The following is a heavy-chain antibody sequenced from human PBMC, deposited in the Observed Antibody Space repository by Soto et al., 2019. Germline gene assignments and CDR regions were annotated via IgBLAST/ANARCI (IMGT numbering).Heavy chain of an antibody. J-gene: IGHJ6*02. D-gene: IGHD2-2*01. CDR1: GFTFSRHA. Sequence: LRLSCSASGFTFSRHAMHWVRQAPGKGLEWVVDISYEGRTTHYSKSVRGRFTITRDNSKNTLHLQMSSLRTEDTALYYCVRGRVSTTFYALNVWGQGTTVTVSS. CDR3: VRGRVSTTFYALNV. V-gene: IGHV3-30*04. CDR2: ISYEGRTT.